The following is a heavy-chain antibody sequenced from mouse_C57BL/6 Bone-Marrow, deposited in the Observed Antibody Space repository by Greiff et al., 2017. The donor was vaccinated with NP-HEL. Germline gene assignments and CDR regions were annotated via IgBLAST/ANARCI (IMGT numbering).Heavy chain of an antibody. J-gene: IGHJ1*03. CDR2: INPSNGGT. CDR3: ARDDYVPYGRYFSG. D-gene: IGHD2-4*01. V-gene: IGHV1-53*01. CDR1: GYTFTSYW. Sequence: QVQLQQPGTELVKPGASVKLSCKASGYTFTSYWMHWVKQRPGQGLEWIGNINPSNGGTTYNEKFKSKATLTVDKSSSTAYMQLSSLTSEDSAVYYCARDDYVPYGRYFSGWGTGTTVTVSS.